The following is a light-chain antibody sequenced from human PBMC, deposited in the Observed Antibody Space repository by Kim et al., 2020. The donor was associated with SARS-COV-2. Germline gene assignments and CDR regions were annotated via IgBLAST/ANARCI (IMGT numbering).Light chain of an antibody. CDR3: QKYSSAPLT. CDR2: AAS. Sequence: DIQMTQSPSSLSASVGDRVTITCWASQGISSYLAWYQQKPGKIPKVLIYAASTLKSGVPSRFSGSGSGTEFTLTITNLQPEDVATYYCQKYSSAPLTFGGGTKVDIK. V-gene: IGKV1-27*01. CDR1: QGISSY. J-gene: IGKJ4*01.